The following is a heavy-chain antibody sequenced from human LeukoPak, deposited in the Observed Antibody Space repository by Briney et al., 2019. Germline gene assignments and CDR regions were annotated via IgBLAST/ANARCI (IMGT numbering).Heavy chain of an antibody. Sequence: PGGSLRLSCAASGFTFSSYEMNWVRQAPGKGLEWVSYISSSGSTIYYADSVKGRLTISRDNAKNSLYLQMNSLRAEDTAVYYCARGRRVFGANWFDPWGQGTLVTVSS. D-gene: IGHD4/OR15-4a*01. CDR2: ISSSGSTI. CDR1: GFTFSSYE. J-gene: IGHJ5*02. V-gene: IGHV3-48*03. CDR3: ARGRRVFGANWFDP.